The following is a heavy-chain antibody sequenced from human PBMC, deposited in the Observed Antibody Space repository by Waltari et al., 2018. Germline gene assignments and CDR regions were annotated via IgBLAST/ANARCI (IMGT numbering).Heavy chain of an antibody. V-gene: IGHV4-34*01. CDR3: ARGDIVATPGNAFDI. D-gene: IGHD5-12*01. CDR2: INHSGST. CDR1: GGSFSGYY. J-gene: IGHJ3*02. Sequence: QVQLQQWGAGLLKPSETLSLTCAVYGGSFSGYYWSWIRQPPGKGLEWIGEINHSGSTIYNPSLKSRVTISVDTSKNQFSLKLSSVTAAATAVYYCARGDIVATPGNAFDIWGQGTMVTVSS.